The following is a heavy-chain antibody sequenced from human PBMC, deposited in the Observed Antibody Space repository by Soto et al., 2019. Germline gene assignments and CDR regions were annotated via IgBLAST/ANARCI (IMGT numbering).Heavy chain of an antibody. V-gene: IGHV5-51*01. J-gene: IGHJ4*02. CDR3: RIAAASAAFDY. D-gene: IGHD6-13*01. Sequence: GESLKISCKGSGYSFTSYWIGWVCRMPGKGLEWMGIIYPGDSDTRYSPSFQGQVTISADKSISTAYLQWSSLKASDTAMYYCRIAAASAAFDYWGQGTLVTVSS. CDR1: GYSFTSYW. CDR2: IYPGDSDT.